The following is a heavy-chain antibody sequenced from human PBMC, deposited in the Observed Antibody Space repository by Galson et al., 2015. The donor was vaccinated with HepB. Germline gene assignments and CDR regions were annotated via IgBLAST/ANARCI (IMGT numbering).Heavy chain of an antibody. D-gene: IGHD4-17*01. CDR1: GFTFSSYA. CDR3: ARDLSHGDSRGAFDI. V-gene: IGHV3-30-3*01. Sequence: SLRLSCAASGFTFSSYAMHWVRQAPGKGLEWVAVISYDGSNKYYADSVKGRFTISRDNSKNTLYLQMNSLRAEDTAVYYCARDLSHGDSRGAFDIWGQGTMVPVSS. CDR2: ISYDGSNK. J-gene: IGHJ3*02.